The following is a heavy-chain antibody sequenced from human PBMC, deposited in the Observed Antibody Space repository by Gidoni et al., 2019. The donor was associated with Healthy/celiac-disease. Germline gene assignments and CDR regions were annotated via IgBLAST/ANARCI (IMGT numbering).Heavy chain of an antibody. CDR1: GYTFTGYY. Sequence: QVQLVQSGAEVKKPGASVTVSCKASGYTFTGYYMHWVRQAPGQGLEWMGWINPNSGGTNYAQKFQGRVTMTRDTSISTAYMELSRLRSDDTAVYYCARGAIFGVRYYYGMDVWGQGTTVTVSS. J-gene: IGHJ6*02. CDR3: ARGAIFGVRYYYGMDV. D-gene: IGHD3-3*01. CDR2: INPNSGGT. V-gene: IGHV1-2*02.